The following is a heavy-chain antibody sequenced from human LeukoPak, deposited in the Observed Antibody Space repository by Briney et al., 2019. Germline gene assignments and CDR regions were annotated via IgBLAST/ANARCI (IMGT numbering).Heavy chain of an antibody. CDR3: ARGLVRGWFDP. CDR1: GFTFDDYG. V-gene: IGHV3-20*04. J-gene: IGHJ5*02. D-gene: IGHD6-13*01. CDR2: INWNGGST. Sequence: PGGSLRLSCAASGFTFDDYGMSWVPQAPGKRLEWVSGINWNGGSTGYADSVKGRFTISRDNAKNSLYLQMNSLRAEDTALYYFARGLVRGWFDPWGQGTLVTVSS.